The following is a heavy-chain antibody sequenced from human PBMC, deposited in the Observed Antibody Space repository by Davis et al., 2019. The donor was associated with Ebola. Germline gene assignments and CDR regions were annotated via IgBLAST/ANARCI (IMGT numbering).Heavy chain of an antibody. CDR2: ISGSGGST. Sequence: PGGSLRLSCAASGFTFSSYAMSWVRQAPGKGLEWVSAISGSGGSTYYADSVKGRFTISRDNSKNTLYLQMNSLRAEDTAVYYCAKDSSRQQLVGFCYNVWGQGTTVTVSS. V-gene: IGHV3-23*01. CDR3: AKDSSRQQLVGFCYNV. CDR1: GFTFSSYA. D-gene: IGHD6-13*01. J-gene: IGHJ6*02.